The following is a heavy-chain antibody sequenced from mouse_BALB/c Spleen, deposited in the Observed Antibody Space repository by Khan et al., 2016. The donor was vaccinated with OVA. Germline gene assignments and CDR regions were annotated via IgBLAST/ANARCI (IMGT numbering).Heavy chain of an antibody. Sequence: EVQLQESGPGLVKPSQSLSLTCTVTGYSITSGYGWNWIRQFPGNKLEWMGYISYSGSTNYNPSLKSRISIPRDTSKNQCFLQLKSVTTEDTATYYCARTARIKYWGQGTTLTVSS. CDR1: GYSITSGYG. CDR2: ISYSGST. D-gene: IGHD1-2*01. J-gene: IGHJ2*01. CDR3: ARTARIKY. V-gene: IGHV3-2*02.